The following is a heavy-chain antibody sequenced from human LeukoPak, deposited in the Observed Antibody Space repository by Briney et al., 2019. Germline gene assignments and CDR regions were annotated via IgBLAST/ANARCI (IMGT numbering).Heavy chain of an antibody. CDR1: GGSISSSSYY. V-gene: IGHV4-39*07. D-gene: IGHD3-10*01. J-gene: IGHJ5*02. CDR3: ARDILNYYGSGGNWFDP. CDR2: IYYSGST. Sequence: SETLSLTCTVSGGSISSSSYYWGWIRQPPGKGLEWIGSIYYSGSTYYNPSLKSRVTISVDTSKNQFSLKLSSVTAADTAVYYCARDILNYYGSGGNWFDPWGQGTLVTVSS.